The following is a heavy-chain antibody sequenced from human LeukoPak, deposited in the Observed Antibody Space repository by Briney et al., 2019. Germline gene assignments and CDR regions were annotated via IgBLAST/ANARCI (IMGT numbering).Heavy chain of an antibody. D-gene: IGHD3-10*02. CDR1: GFTLSSSA. V-gene: IGHV3-33*01. CDR2: IWYDGSNK. CDR3: VRDVRGSTNRFDP. J-gene: IGHJ5*02. Sequence: RGSLRLSCAASGFTLSSSAMHWVRQALGKGLEWESVIWYDGSNKYYADSVKGRFTISRDISKNTLYLQMNSLRAEDTAMYYCVRDVRGSTNRFDPWGQGTLVTVSS.